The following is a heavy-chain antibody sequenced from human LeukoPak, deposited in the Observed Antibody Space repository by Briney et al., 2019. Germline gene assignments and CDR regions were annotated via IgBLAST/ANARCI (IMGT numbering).Heavy chain of an antibody. V-gene: IGHV1-2*02. Sequence: GASVKVSCKASGYTFTGYYMHWVRQAPGQGLEWMGWINPNSGGTNYAQKFQGRVTMTRDTSISTAYMELSRLRSDDTAVYYCARVNLGPKVRTAWYNWFDPWGQGTLVTVSS. CDR1: GYTFTGYY. CDR2: INPNSGGT. D-gene: IGHD3-10*01. J-gene: IGHJ5*02. CDR3: ARVNLGPKVRTAWYNWFDP.